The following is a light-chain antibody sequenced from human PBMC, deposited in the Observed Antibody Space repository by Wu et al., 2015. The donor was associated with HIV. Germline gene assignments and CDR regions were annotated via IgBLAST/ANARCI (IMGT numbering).Light chain of an antibody. CDR3: QQSYRTCS. CDR2: AAS. Sequence: DIQMTQSPSSLSASVGDRVTITCRASQRISSYLNWYQQKPGKAPKLLIYAASSLQSGVPSRFSGSGSGTDFTLTISSLQPEDFATYYCQQSYRTCSFGQGTKLEIK. J-gene: IGKJ2*04. CDR1: QRISSY. V-gene: IGKV1-39*01.